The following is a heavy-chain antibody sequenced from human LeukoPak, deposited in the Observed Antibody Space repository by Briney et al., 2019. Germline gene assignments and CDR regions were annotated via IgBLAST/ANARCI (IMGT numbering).Heavy chain of an antibody. CDR1: GSSITSGDY. J-gene: IGHJ6*03. CDR3: ARSGPYYYHYVDV. Sequence: SETLSLTCTVSGSSITSGDYWGWIRQSPGKGLEWIGAIYHSGSTYYNPSLKSRVAISVDTSKNQFSLRLSSVSAADTAVYYCARSGPYYYHYVDVWGKGTTVTVSS. D-gene: IGHD3-10*01. V-gene: IGHV4-38-2*02. CDR2: IYHSGST.